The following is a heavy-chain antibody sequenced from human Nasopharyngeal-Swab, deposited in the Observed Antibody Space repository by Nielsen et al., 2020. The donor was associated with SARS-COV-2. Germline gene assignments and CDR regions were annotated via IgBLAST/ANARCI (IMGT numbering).Heavy chain of an antibody. CDR1: GFSVSSNY. J-gene: IGHJ4*02. CDR2: VPSDGSKG. CDR3: VREGGTSGRAGYFDY. V-gene: IGHV3-53*05. Sequence: GGSLRLSCAASGFSVSSNYMNWVRLAPGKGLEWVAVVPSDGSKGQYADSVEGRFTFYRDNSRNMVHLQMNSLRDEDTAVYYCVREGGTSGRAGYFDYWGQGTLVTVSS. D-gene: IGHD2-2*01.